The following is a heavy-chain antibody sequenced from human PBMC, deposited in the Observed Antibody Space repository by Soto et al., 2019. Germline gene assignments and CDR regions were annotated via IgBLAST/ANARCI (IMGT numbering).Heavy chain of an antibody. CDR1: GFTFTSSA. Sequence: QMQLVQSGPEVKKPGTSVKVSCKASGFTFTSSAVQWVRQARGQRLEWIGWIVVGSGNTNYAQKFQERVTITRDMSTSTAYMELSSLRSEDTAVYYCAADLEARKWWELGRFDYWGQGTLVTVSS. CDR3: AADLEARKWWELGRFDY. D-gene: IGHD2-15*01. V-gene: IGHV1-58*01. J-gene: IGHJ4*02. CDR2: IVVGSGNT.